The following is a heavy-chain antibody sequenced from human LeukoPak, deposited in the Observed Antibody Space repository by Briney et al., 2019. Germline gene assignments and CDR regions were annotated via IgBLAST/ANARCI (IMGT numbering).Heavy chain of an antibody. J-gene: IGHJ4*02. CDR1: GYTFSNYG. Sequence: ASVKVSCKASGYTFSNYGISWVRQAPGQGLEWMGWINPNSGGTNYAQKFQGRVTMTRDTSISTAYMELSRLRSDDTAVYYCARDRRGYYYDSSGYYYDYWGQGTLVTVSS. V-gene: IGHV1-2*02. CDR2: INPNSGGT. CDR3: ARDRRGYYYDSSGYYYDY. D-gene: IGHD3-22*01.